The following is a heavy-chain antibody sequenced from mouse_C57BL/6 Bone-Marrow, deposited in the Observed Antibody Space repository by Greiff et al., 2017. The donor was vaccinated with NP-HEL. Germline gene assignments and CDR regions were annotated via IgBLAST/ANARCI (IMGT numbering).Heavy chain of an antibody. V-gene: IGHV5-15*01. CDR3: ARDPWFAY. J-gene: IGHJ3*01. CDR1: GFTFSDYG. CDR2: ISNLAYSI. Sequence: EVMLVESGGGLVQPGGSLKLSCAASGFTFSDYGMAWVRQAPRKGPEWVAFISNLAYSIYYADTVTGRFTISRENAKNTLYLEMSSLRSEDTAMYYCARDPWFAYWGQGTLVTVSA.